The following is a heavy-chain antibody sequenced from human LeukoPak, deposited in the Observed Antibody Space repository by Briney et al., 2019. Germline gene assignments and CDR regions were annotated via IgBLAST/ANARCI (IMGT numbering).Heavy chain of an antibody. J-gene: IGHJ4*02. D-gene: IGHD3-22*01. CDR2: VLDIATT. V-gene: IGHV4-59*01. CDR3: ARSPPRDASGYYSPYFDY. CDR1: GGFLSSYY. Sequence: SETLSLTCSVSGGFLSSYYWSWIRQPPGKGLEWIGYVLDIATTNYNPSLRSRVTVSEDTSRNQFSLRLSSVTAADTAVYYCARSPPRDASGYYSPYFDYWGQGILVTVSS.